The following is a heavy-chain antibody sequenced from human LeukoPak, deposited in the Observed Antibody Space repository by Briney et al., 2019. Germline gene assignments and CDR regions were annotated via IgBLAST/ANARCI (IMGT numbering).Heavy chain of an antibody. D-gene: IGHD3/OR15-3a*01. CDR1: GVSISSSNYY. J-gene: IGHJ4*02. CDR2: IHYSGST. Sequence: SETLSLTCTVSGVSISSSNYYWGWIRQPPGKGLEWIGSIHYSGSTYYNPSLESRVTISVDTSKNQFSLKLSSVTAADTAVYYCARQTGSGLFILPGGQGTLVTVSS. V-gene: IGHV4-39*01. CDR3: ARQTGSGLFILP.